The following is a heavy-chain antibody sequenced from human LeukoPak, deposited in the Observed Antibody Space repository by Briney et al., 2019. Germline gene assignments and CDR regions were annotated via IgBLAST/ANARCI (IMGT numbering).Heavy chain of an antibody. CDR2: IWYDGSNK. Sequence: GRSLRLSCAASGFKFRNYGMHWVRQAPGKGLEWVAVIWYDGSNKYYADSVKGRFTISRDNSKNTLYLQMNSLRAEDTAVYYCARDLRPIVVVPAAILGWFDPWGQGTLVTVSS. V-gene: IGHV3-33*01. CDR1: GFKFRNYG. J-gene: IGHJ5*02. D-gene: IGHD2-2*02. CDR3: ARDLRPIVVVPAAILGWFDP.